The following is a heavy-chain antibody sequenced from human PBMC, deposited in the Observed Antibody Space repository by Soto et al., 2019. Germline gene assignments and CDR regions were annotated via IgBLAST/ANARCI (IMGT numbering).Heavy chain of an antibody. J-gene: IGHJ4*02. CDR1: GGSISSGGYY. D-gene: IGHD3-10*01. Sequence: SETLSLTCTVSGGSISSGGYYWSWIRQHPGKGLEWIGYIYYSGSTYYNPSLKSRVTISVDTSKNQFSLKLSSVTAADTAVYYCARAHGSGNIDYWGQGTLVTVSS. CDR2: IYYSGST. V-gene: IGHV4-30-4*08. CDR3: ARAHGSGNIDY.